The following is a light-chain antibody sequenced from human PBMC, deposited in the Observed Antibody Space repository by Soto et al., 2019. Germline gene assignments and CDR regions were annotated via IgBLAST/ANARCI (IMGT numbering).Light chain of an antibody. V-gene: IGKV1-8*01. J-gene: IGKJ4*01. Sequence: AIRMTQSPSSLSASTGDRVTITCRASQGISSYLAWYQQKPGKAPKLLIYAASTLQRGVPSRFSGSGSGTDFTLTISCLQSEDFANYYCQQYYSYPLTFGGGTKVEIK. CDR3: QQYYSYPLT. CDR1: QGISSY. CDR2: AAS.